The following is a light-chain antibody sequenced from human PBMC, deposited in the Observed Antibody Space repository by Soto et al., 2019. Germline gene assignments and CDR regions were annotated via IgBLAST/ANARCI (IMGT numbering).Light chain of an antibody. Sequence: HSALTPPASVSRSPGHTISIACTGTNSDVGGYSYVSWYQQQPGKAPKLVISDVSNRPSGVSDRFSGSKSGNTASLTISGLQTEDEAYYYYASYTSSSTYVFGTRTKVAVL. V-gene: IGLV2-14*01. CDR2: DVS. CDR1: NSDVGGYSY. CDR3: ASYTSSSTYV. J-gene: IGLJ1*01.